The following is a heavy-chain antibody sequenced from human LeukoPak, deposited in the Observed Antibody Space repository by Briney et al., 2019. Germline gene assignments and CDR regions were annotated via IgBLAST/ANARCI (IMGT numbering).Heavy chain of an antibody. CDR1: GFTFSSYA. CDR2: ISGSGGST. CDR3: AKDRIQLWFSYYFDY. Sequence: GGSLRLSCAASGFTFSSYAMSWVRQAPGKWLEWVSAISGSGGSTYYADSVKGRFTIPIDNSKNTLYLQMNSLRAEDTAVYYCAKDRIQLWFSYYFDYWGQGTLVTVSS. V-gene: IGHV3-23*01. J-gene: IGHJ4*02. D-gene: IGHD5-18*01.